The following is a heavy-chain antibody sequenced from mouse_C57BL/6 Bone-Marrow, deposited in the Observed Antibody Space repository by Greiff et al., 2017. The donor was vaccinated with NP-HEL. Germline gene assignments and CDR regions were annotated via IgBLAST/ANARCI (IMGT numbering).Heavy chain of an antibody. Sequence: DVHLVESEGGLVQPGSSMKLSCTASGFTFSDYYMAWVRQVPEKGLEWVANINYDGSSTYYLDSLKSRFIISRDNAKNMLYLQMSSLKSEDTATYYCERNYDGGGDWYFDVWGTGTTVTVSS. CDR3: ERNYDGGGDWYFDV. D-gene: IGHD1-1*01. CDR1: GFTFSDYY. CDR2: INYDGSST. J-gene: IGHJ1*03. V-gene: IGHV5-16*01.